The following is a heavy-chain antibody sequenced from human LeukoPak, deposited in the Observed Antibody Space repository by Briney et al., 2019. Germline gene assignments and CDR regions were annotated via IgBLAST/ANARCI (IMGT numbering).Heavy chain of an antibody. CDR3: ARGRYYYGSGSSFDY. Sequence: SETLSLTCTVSGFSISGGYYWGWIRQPPGKGLEWIGSIYESGKTYDSPSLKSRVILSVDTSNNQFSLRLTSVTAADTAMYFCARGRYYYGSGSSFDYWGQGTLVTVSS. CDR2: IYESGKT. CDR1: GFSISGGYY. J-gene: IGHJ4*02. D-gene: IGHD3-10*01. V-gene: IGHV4-38-2*02.